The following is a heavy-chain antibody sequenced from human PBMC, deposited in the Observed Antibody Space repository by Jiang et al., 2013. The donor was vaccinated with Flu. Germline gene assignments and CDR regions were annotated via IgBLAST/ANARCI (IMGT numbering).Heavy chain of an antibody. Sequence: GPGLVKPSETLSLTCTVFGGSISNFHWSWIRQLPGKGLEWIGHISDSGSTNYNPSLKSRVTMSVDMSRSQFSLNLRSVTAADTAVYYCARLKYGDYIGYWF. CDR3: ARLKYGDYIGYWF. V-gene: IGHV4-59*08. J-gene: IGHJ5*01. CDR2: ISDSGST. D-gene: IGHD4-17*01. CDR1: GGSISNFH.